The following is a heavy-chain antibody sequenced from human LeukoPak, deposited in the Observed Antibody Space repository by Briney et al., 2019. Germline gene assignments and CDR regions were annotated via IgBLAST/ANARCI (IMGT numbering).Heavy chain of an antibody. J-gene: IGHJ4*02. D-gene: IGHD2-8*01. CDR1: GYTFTGYY. Sequence: GASVKVSCKASGYTFTGYYMHWVRQAPGQGLEWMGWINPNSGGTNYARKFQGRVTMTRDTSISTAYMELSRLRSDDTAVYYCARDWDIVLMVYAYWGQGTLVTVSS. CDR2: INPNSGGT. CDR3: ARDWDIVLMVYAY. V-gene: IGHV1-2*02.